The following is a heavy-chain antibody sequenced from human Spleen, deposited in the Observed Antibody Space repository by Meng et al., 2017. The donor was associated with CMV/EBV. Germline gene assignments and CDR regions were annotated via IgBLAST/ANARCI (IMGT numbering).Heavy chain of an antibody. Sequence: SETLSLTCGVSGGHFSGYYWSCIRQPPGKGLEWIGEINHSGSTKYNPTLKSRVTISLDTSKTHFSLKLTSVTAADTAVYYCGREEEDSDLSVWMAGFDSWGQGTMVTVSS. CDR2: INHSGST. J-gene: IGHJ3*02. CDR1: GGHFSGYY. V-gene: IGHV4-34*01. CDR3: GREEEDSDLSVWMAGFDS. D-gene: IGHD3-16*01.